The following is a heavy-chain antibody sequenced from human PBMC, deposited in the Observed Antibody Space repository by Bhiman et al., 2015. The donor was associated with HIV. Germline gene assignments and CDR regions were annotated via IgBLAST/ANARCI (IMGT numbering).Heavy chain of an antibody. D-gene: IGHD6-13*01. CDR2: ISSSSSYI. CDR1: GFTFSSYS. CDR3: AREFTGYSSSNFDY. Sequence: EVQLVESGGGLVKPGGSLRLSCAASGFTFSSYSMNWVRQAPGKGLEWVSSISSSSSYIYYADSVKGRFTISRDNAKNSLYLQMNSLRAEDTAVYYCAREFTGYSSSNFDYWGQGTRGHRLL. V-gene: IGHV3-21*01. J-gene: IGHJ4*02.